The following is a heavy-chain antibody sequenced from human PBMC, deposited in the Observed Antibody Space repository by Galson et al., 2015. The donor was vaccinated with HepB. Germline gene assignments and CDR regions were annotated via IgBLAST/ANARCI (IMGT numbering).Heavy chain of an antibody. J-gene: IGHJ6*03. CDR1: GGSISSSNW. CDR3: ASYPYYYYYYMDV. V-gene: IGHV4-4*02. Sequence: SETLSLTCAVSGGSISSSNWWSWVRQPPGKGLEWIGEIYHSGSTNYNPSLKSRVTISVDKSKNQFSLKLSSVTAADTAVYYCASYPYYYYYYMDVWGKGTTVTVSS. CDR2: IYHSGST.